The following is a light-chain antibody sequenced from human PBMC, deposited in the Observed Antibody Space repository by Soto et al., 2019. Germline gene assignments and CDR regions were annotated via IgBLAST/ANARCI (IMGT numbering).Light chain of an antibody. CDR1: SSDVGSYNP. J-gene: IGLJ1*01. CDR2: EVS. V-gene: IGLV2-23*02. Sequence: QSALTQPASVSGSPGQSITISCTGTSSDVGSYNPVSWYQQHPGKAPKLMIYEVSKRPSGVSNRFSGSKSGNTASLTISGLQAEDEADYYCCSYAGTSTPYVFGNGTKVTVL. CDR3: CSYAGTSTPYV.